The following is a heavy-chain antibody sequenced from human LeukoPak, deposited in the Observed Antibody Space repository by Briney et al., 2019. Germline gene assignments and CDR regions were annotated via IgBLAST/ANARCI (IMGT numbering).Heavy chain of an antibody. J-gene: IGHJ4*02. Sequence: ASVKVSCKASGYTFTDYYMHWVRQAPGQGLEWMGWINPNSGGTNYAQKFQGRVTMTRDTSISTAYMELSRLRSDDTAVYYCARGGGLRYFDWLPEDYWGQGTLVTVSS. CDR3: ARGGGLRYFDWLPEDY. V-gene: IGHV1-2*02. CDR1: GYTFTDYY. D-gene: IGHD3-9*01. CDR2: INPNSGGT.